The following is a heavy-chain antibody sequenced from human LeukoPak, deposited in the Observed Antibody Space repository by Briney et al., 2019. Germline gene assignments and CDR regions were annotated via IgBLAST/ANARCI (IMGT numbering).Heavy chain of an antibody. V-gene: IGHV6-1*01. Sequence: SQTLSLTRAISGDSVSSNSAAWNWIRQSPSRGLEWLGRTYYRSKWYNDYAVSVKSRITINPDTSKNQFSLKLSSVTAADAAVYYCASGSMYSSRFSHRGVYMDVWGKGTTVTVSS. CDR1: GDSVSSNSAA. J-gene: IGHJ6*03. CDR3: ASGSMYSSRFSHRGVYMDV. CDR2: TYYRSKWYN. D-gene: IGHD6-13*01.